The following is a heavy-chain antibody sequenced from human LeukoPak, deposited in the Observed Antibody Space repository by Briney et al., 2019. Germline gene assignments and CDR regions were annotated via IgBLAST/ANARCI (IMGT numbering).Heavy chain of an antibody. Sequence: ASVKVSSTTSGYSFTGYYIHWVRQAPGQGLEWMGRINPNSGGPNYGQKFQGTVTMTRDTSISTAYLELSNLRSDDTAAYYCVRGYSYGFYFDYWGQGSLVTVSS. J-gene: IGHJ4*02. D-gene: IGHD5-18*01. CDR3: VRGYSYGFYFDY. CDR2: INPNSGGP. V-gene: IGHV1-2*06. CDR1: GYSFTGYY.